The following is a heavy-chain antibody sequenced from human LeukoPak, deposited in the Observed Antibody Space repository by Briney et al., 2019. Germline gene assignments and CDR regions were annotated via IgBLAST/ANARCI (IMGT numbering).Heavy chain of an antibody. CDR3: ARGDPLRY. D-gene: IGHD3-16*02. J-gene: IGHJ4*02. V-gene: IGHV4-31*03. CDR1: GGSISSGGYY. CDR2: MFYSGGT. Sequence: SETLSLTCTVSGGSISSGGYYWSWIRQHPEKGPEWIGHMFYSGGTYYNPSLKSRVSMSVDTSQNHFSLKLTSVTAADTAVYYCARGDPLRYWGQGIRVTVSS.